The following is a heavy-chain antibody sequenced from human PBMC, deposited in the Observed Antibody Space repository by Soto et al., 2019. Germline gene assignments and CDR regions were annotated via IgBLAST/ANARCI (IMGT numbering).Heavy chain of an antibody. CDR1: GYTFTSYG. V-gene: IGHV1-18*01. D-gene: IGHD6-19*01. Sequence: ASVKVSCKASGYTFTSYGISWVRQAPGQVFDWLGLIIVYNVNTNYAQKLQGRVTMTTDISTSTAYMVLRSLSSDDTAVYYCARDRAVARLAFDIWGQGTMVTVSS. CDR2: IIVYNVNT. J-gene: IGHJ3*02. CDR3: ARDRAVARLAFDI.